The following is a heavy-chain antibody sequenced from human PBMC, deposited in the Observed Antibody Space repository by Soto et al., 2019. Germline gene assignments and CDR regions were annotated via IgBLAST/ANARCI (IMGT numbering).Heavy chain of an antibody. CDR3: TTQGFGILHGLVDV. CDR2: ISEGGYT. V-gene: IGHV4-4*09. D-gene: IGHD3-10*01. Sequence: PQTLFLICTVSGVFIISVRNLSCSFIRQPTGRGLEWIGYISEGGYTSYNPSLRSRVFISVDTSNNQVSLNLASVTAADTAIYYCTTQGFGILHGLVDVWGQGTTVT. CDR1: GVFIISVRNLS. J-gene: IGHJ6*02.